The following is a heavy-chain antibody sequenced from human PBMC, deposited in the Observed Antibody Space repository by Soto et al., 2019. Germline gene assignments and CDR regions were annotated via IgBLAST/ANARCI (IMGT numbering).Heavy chain of an antibody. CDR2: IYYSGST. CDR3: ARRGGVGATTYDY. D-gene: IGHD1-26*01. J-gene: IGHJ4*02. CDR1: GGSXXXXXXX. Sequence: QLQLQESGPGLVKPSETLSLTCTVSGGSXXXXXXXXXWIRQPPXXGLEWIGSIYYSGSTYYNPSLKSRVXXSVXXXXXQFXXXXXXXTAXXTXVYYCARRGGVGATTYDYWGQGTLVTVSS. V-gene: IGHV4-39*01.